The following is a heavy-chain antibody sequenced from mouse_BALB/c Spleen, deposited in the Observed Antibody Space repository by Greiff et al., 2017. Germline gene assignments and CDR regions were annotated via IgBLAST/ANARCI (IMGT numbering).Heavy chain of an antibody. Sequence: EVQRVESGPELVKPGASVKMSCKASGYTFTSYVMHWVKQKPGQGLEWIGYINPYNDGTKYNEKFKGKATLTSDKSSSTAYMELSSLTSEDSAVYYCAKGDYYGSGDYWGQGTTLTVSS. V-gene: IGHV1-14*01. J-gene: IGHJ2*01. CDR1: GYTFTSYV. CDR2: INPYNDGT. D-gene: IGHD1-1*01. CDR3: AKGDYYGSGDY.